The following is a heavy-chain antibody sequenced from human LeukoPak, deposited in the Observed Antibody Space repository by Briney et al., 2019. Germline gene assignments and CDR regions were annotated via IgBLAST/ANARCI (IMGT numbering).Heavy chain of an antibody. V-gene: IGHV4-59*01. D-gene: IGHD3-22*01. CDR2: IYYSGGT. CDR1: GGSISSYY. Sequence: SETLSLTCTVSGGSISSYYWSWIRQPPGKGLEWIGYIYYSGGTNYNPSLKSGVTISVDTSKNQFSLKLTSVTAADTAVYYCARAEYYDSAADYWGQGTLVTVSS. CDR3: ARAEYYDSAADY. J-gene: IGHJ4*02.